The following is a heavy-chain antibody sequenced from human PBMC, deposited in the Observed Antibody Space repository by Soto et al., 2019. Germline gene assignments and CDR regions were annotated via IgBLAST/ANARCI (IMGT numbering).Heavy chain of an antibody. D-gene: IGHD2-8*01. V-gene: IGHV1-69*01. J-gene: IGHJ6*02. CDR1: GGTFSSYA. Sequence: SVKVSCKASGGTFSSYAISWVRQPPGQGLEWMGGIIPIFGTANSAQKFHARVMITADESTSTAYMVLGRLRYEDTAVYYCATGSRCVEWSPRYYGMDVWGQGTTVTVSS. CDR2: IIPIFGTA. CDR3: ATGSRCVEWSPRYYGMDV.